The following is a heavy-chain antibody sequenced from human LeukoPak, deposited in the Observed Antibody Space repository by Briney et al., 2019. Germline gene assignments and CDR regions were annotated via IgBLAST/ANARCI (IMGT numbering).Heavy chain of an antibody. D-gene: IGHD5-12*01. CDR1: GYTFSGYY. CDR2: INPNSGGT. CDR3: ARKSTGYDFDY. J-gene: IGHJ4*02. Sequence: ASVKVSCKASGYTFSGYYLHWVRQAPGQGLEWMGWINPNSGGTYYLQKFQGRATLPRDTSISTAYMELIRLTSDDTAVYFCARKSTGYDFDYWGQGALVTVSS. V-gene: IGHV1-2*02.